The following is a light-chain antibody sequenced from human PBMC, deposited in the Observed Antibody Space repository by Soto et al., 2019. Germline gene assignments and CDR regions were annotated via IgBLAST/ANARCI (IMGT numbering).Light chain of an antibody. CDR3: QSYDSSLSGSGV. J-gene: IGLJ2*01. CDR1: SSNIGAGYD. Sequence: QSALTQPPSVSGAPGQRVTISCTGSSSNIGAGYDVHWYQQFPGTAPKPLMYGNSNRPSGVPDRFSGSKSGTSASLVITGLQAEDEADYYCQSYDSSLSGSGVFGGGTQLTVL. V-gene: IGLV1-40*01. CDR2: GNS.